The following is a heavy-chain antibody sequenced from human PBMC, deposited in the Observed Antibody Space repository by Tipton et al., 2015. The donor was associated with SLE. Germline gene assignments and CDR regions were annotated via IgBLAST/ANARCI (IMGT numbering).Heavy chain of an antibody. Sequence: LRLSCTVSGDSISSGVYYWSWIRQPAGRGLEWIGRIYPSGITNYNPSLKSRVAISIDTAKNQFSLKLASVTAADTAVYYCARDLSSSGISDYWGQGTLVTVSS. CDR1: GDSISSGVYY. D-gene: IGHD6-19*01. CDR2: IYPSGIT. CDR3: ARDLSSSGISDY. J-gene: IGHJ4*02. V-gene: IGHV4-61*02.